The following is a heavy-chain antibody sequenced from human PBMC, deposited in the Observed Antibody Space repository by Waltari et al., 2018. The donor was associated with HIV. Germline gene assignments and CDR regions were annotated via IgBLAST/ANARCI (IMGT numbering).Heavy chain of an antibody. V-gene: IGHV1-2*02. CDR3: ARDQGGIAVAGTPGDY. J-gene: IGHJ4*02. CDR1: GYTFTGYY. CDR2: INPNSGGT. Sequence: QVQLVQPGAEVKKPGASVKVSCKASGYTFTGYYLHWVLLPPGQGLEWMGWINPNSGGTNYAQKFQGRVTMTRDTSISTAYMELSRLRSDDTAVYYCARDQGGIAVAGTPGDYWGQGTLVTVSS. D-gene: IGHD6-19*01.